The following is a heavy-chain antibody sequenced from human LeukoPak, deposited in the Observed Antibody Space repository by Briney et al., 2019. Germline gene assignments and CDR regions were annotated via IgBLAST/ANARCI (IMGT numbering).Heavy chain of an antibody. J-gene: IGHJ5*02. CDR1: GSSFSSAFR. V-gene: IGHV4-38-2*01. Sequence: KPPETLSLTCAVSGSSFSSAFRWGWIRQPPGKGLQWIGTFYDTGSIYYNPSLKSRVTISVDTSKNQFFLRLNSVTAADTAIYYCARHTIQVLSPFDPWGRGTLVTVSS. CDR2: FYDTGSI. CDR3: ARHTIQVLSPFDP. D-gene: IGHD5-18*01.